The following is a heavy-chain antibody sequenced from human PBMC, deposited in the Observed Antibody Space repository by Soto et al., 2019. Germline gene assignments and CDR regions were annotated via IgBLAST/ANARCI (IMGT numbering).Heavy chain of an antibody. Sequence: GGSLRLSCAASGFTFSSYAMSWVRQTPGMGLEWVSAISGGGGSTYYADSVKGRFTISRDNSKNTLYLQMNSLRAEDTAVYYCAKDPGNYDFWSGYYYFDYWGQGTLVTVSS. CDR3: AKDPGNYDFWSGYYYFDY. D-gene: IGHD3-3*01. CDR1: GFTFSSYA. V-gene: IGHV3-23*01. J-gene: IGHJ4*02. CDR2: ISGGGGST.